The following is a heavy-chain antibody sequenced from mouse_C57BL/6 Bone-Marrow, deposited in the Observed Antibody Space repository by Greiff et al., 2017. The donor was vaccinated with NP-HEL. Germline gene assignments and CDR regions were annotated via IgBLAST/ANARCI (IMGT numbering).Heavy chain of an antibody. V-gene: IGHV1-59*01. D-gene: IGHD1-1*01. J-gene: IGHJ3*01. CDR2: IDPSDSYT. CDR1: GYTFTSYW. Sequence: QVQLQQPGAELVRPGTSVKLSCKASGYTFTSYWMHWVKQRPGQGLEWIGVIDPSDSYTNYNQKFKGKATLTVDTSSSTAYMQLSSLTSEDSAVYYCARSWSYYYGSSPFAYWGQGTLVTVSA. CDR3: ARSWSYYYGSSPFAY.